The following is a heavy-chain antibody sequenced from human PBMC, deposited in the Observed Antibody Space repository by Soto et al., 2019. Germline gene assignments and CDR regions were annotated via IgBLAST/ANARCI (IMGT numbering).Heavy chain of an antibody. CDR2: IIPIFGTA. V-gene: IGHV1-69*01. J-gene: IGHJ4*02. CDR3: AGYSSSWGSSHADY. CDR1: GGTFSSYA. Sequence: QVQLVQSGAEVXXPGSSVKVSCKASGGTFSSYAIXXXXXXXXQGLEWMGGIIPIFGTANYAQKFQGRVTITSDESTSTDYMELSSLRSEDTAVYFCAGYSSSWGSSHADYWGQGTLVSVSS. D-gene: IGHD6-13*01.